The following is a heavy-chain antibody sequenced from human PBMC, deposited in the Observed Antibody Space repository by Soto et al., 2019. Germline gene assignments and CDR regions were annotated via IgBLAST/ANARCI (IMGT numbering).Heavy chain of an antibody. Sequence: PGGTLRLSCAASGFPFRRSFMHWVRQAPGKGRVWVARVNTDVSATVYGGSVKGRFTISRDKSKNTLYLQMSSLRAEYTSVYYCAKYSYSSGWYEREDAFDIWGQGTM. CDR2: VNTDVSAT. CDR1: GFPFRRSF. CDR3: AKYSYSSGWYEREDAFDI. J-gene: IGHJ3*02. V-gene: IGHV3-74*01. D-gene: IGHD6-19*01.